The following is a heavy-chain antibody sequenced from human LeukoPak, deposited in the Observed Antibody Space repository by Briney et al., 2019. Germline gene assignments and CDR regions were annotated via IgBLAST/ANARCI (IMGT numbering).Heavy chain of an antibody. CDR3: ARWNYYMDV. J-gene: IGHJ6*03. CDR1: GGSISSSSYY. CDR2: IYYSGST. Sequence: PSETLSLTCTVSGGSISSSSYYWGWIRQPPGKGLEWIGYIYYSGSTNYNPSLKSRVTISVDTSKNQFSLKLSSVTAADTAVYYCARWNYYMDVWGKGTTVTVSS. D-gene: IGHD5-12*01. V-gene: IGHV4-61*05.